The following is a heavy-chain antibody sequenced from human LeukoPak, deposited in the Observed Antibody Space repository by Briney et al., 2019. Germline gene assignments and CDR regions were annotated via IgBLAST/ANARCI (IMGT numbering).Heavy chain of an antibody. CDR2: IYSGGST. Sequence: PGGSLRLSCAASGFTVSSNYMTWVRQAPGKGLEWVSVIYSGGSTYYGDSVRGRFTISRDNSKNTVYLQMNSLRAEDTAVYFCAKVPHSSSSPGFRDYYYYYYMDVWGKGTTVTVSS. V-gene: IGHV3-53*01. CDR1: GFTVSSNY. CDR3: AKVPHSSSSPGFRDYYYYYYMDV. J-gene: IGHJ6*03. D-gene: IGHD6-6*01.